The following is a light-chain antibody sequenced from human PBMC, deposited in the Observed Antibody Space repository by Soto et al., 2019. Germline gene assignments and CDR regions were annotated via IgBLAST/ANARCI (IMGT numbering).Light chain of an antibody. CDR1: QGISSY. Sequence: DLQLTQSPSFLSASVGDRVTITCRTSQGISSYLAWYQQKPGKAPKLLIYAASTLQTGVPSRFSGSGSGTEFTLTISSLQPEDFATYYCQQLITYPLTFGGGTKVDIK. CDR3: QQLITYPLT. CDR2: AAS. V-gene: IGKV1-9*01. J-gene: IGKJ4*01.